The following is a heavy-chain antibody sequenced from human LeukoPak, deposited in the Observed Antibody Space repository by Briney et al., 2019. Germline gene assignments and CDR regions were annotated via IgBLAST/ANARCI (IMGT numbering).Heavy chain of an antibody. J-gene: IGHJ6*03. D-gene: IGHD3-3*01. CDR1: GFTFSNYW. CDR3: ARKGGGTESSYDFWSGHYYYYYMDV. V-gene: IGHV3-7*01. CDR2: LKQDGSEN. Sequence: GGSLRLSCAASGFTFSNYWMSWVRQAPGKGLEWVASLKQDGSENYHVDSVKGRFTISRDNAKNLVFLQMSSLRAEDTALYYCARKGGGTESSYDFWSGHYYYYYMDVWGKGTTVTVSS.